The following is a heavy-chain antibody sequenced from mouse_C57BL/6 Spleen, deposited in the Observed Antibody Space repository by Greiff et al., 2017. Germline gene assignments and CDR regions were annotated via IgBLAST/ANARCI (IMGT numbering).Heavy chain of an antibody. CDR1: GFSFNTYA. D-gene: IGHD1-1*01. Sequence: GGGLVQPKVSLKLSCAASGFSFNTYAMNWVRQAPGKGLEWVARIRSKSNNYATYYADSVKDRFTISRDDSESMLYLQMNNLKTEDTAMYYCVGAYYYGSSQFAYWGQGTLVTVSA. CDR3: VGAYYYGSSQFAY. CDR2: IRSKSNNYAT. J-gene: IGHJ3*01. V-gene: IGHV10-1*01.